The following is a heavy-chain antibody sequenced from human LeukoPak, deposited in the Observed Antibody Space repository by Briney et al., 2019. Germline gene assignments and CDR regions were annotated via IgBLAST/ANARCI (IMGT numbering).Heavy chain of an antibody. Sequence: SETLSLTCTVSGGSISSGDYYWSWIRQSPGKGLEWIGHIYSSGSSYYNPSLKSRVTISVDTSKNQFSLKLSSVTAADTAVYYCARQLRILDVWGQGTTVTVSS. CDR2: IYSSGSS. V-gene: IGHV4-30-4*01. J-gene: IGHJ6*02. CDR3: ARQLRILDV. CDR1: GGSISSGDYY. D-gene: IGHD4-23*01.